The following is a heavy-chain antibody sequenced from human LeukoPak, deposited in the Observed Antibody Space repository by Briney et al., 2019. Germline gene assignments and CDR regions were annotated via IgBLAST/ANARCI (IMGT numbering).Heavy chain of an antibody. CDR3: ARAEDTTYYFDY. J-gene: IGHJ4*02. D-gene: IGHD2-15*01. CDR1: GYTFTSYG. Sequence: EASVKVSCTASGYTFTSYGISWVRQAPGQGLEWMGWISAYNGNTNYAQNLQGRVTMTTDTSTSTAYMELRSLRSDDTAVYYCARAEDTTYYFDYWGQGTLVTVSS. CDR2: ISAYNGNT. V-gene: IGHV1-18*01.